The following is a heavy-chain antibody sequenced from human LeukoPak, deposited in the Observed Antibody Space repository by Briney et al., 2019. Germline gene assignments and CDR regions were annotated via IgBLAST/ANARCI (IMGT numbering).Heavy chain of an antibody. Sequence: PSETLSLTCTVSGGSISGYYWSWIRQPPGKGLEWIGEINHSGSTNYNPSLKSRVTISVDTSKNQFSLKLSSVTAADTAVYYCARVLLWFGDYYYYMDVWGKGTTVTVSS. J-gene: IGHJ6*03. CDR2: INHSGST. CDR3: ARVLLWFGDYYYYMDV. CDR1: GGSISGYY. D-gene: IGHD3-10*01. V-gene: IGHV4-34*01.